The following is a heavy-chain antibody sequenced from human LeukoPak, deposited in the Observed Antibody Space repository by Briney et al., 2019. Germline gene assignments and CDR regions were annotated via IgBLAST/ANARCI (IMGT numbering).Heavy chain of an antibody. J-gene: IGHJ3*02. CDR1: GGSISSYY. CDR2: IYTSGST. CDR3: ATGGQLCSSTSCYPDAFDI. D-gene: IGHD2-2*01. Sequence: PSETLSLTCTVSGGSISSYYWSWIRQPAGKGLELIGRIYTSGSTNYNPSLKSRVTMSVDTSKNQFSLKLSSVTAADTAVYYCATGGQLCSSTSCYPDAFDIWGQGTMVTVSS. V-gene: IGHV4-4*07.